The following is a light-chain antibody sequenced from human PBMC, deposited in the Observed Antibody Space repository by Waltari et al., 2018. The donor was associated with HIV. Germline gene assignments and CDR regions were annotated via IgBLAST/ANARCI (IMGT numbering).Light chain of an antibody. J-gene: IGLJ1*01. CDR2: EVS. CDR1: SSYVGGSNY. CDR3: SSYTSSSTRV. V-gene: IGLV2-14*01. Sequence: QSALTQPASVSGSPGQSITISCTGTSSYVGGSNYVSWYQQPPGKAPKLMIYEVSNRPSGVSNRFSGSKSGNTASLTISGLQAEDEADYYCSSYTSSSTRVFGTGTKVTVL.